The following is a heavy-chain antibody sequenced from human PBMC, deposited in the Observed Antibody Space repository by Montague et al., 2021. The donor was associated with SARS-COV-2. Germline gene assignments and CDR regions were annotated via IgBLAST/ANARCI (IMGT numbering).Heavy chain of an antibody. Sequence: SETLSLTCSVSGASISSYYWSWIRQSPGKGLEWIGYIFHSGITDYNPSLRSRVTISVDMSKNQFSLQLNSVTAADSADYYCARAEYNWNDWFDPWGQGTLVTVSS. CDR2: IFHSGIT. D-gene: IGHD1-20*01. CDR3: ARAEYNWNDWFDP. CDR1: GASISSYY. J-gene: IGHJ5*02. V-gene: IGHV4-59*13.